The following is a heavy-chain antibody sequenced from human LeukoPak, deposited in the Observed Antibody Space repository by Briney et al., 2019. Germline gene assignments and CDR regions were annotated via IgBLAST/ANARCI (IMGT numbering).Heavy chain of an antibody. D-gene: IGHD3-22*01. CDR3: ARQPRRGYDSSGFFDY. J-gene: IGHJ4*02. CDR2: IYYSGGT. V-gene: IGHV4-39*01. Sequence: SETLSLTCTVSGGSISSSSYYWGWIRQPPGKGLEWMGSIYYSGGTYYNRSLRSGVTISVDTSKNQFSLNRSSLTPAATAVYYCARQPRRGYDSSGFFDYWGQGTLVTVSS. CDR1: GGSISSSSYY.